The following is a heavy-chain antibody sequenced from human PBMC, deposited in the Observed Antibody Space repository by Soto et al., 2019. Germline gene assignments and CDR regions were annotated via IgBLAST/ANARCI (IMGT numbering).Heavy chain of an antibody. J-gene: IGHJ4*02. CDR1: GFTFSSYG. Sequence: GGSLRLSCAASGFTFSSYGMHWVRQAPGKGLEWVAVISYDGSNKYYADSVKGRFTISRDNSKNTLYLQMNSLRAEDTAVYYCAKDGVRFCGGDCYSPPFDYWGQGTLVTVSS. CDR2: ISYDGSNK. D-gene: IGHD2-21*02. V-gene: IGHV3-30*18. CDR3: AKDGVRFCGGDCYSPPFDY.